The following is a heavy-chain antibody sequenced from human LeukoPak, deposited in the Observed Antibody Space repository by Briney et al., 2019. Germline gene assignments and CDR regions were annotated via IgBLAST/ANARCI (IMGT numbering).Heavy chain of an antibody. CDR1: GGSISSGGYY. V-gene: IGHV4-31*03. J-gene: IGHJ4*02. CDR2: IYHSGST. Sequence: SETLSLTCTVSGGSISSGGYYWSWIRQHPGKGLEWIGYIYHSGSTYYNPSLKSRVTISVDTSKNQFSLKLSSVTAADTAVYYCARYSTMVRGVRTFDYWGQGTLVTVSS. D-gene: IGHD3-10*01. CDR3: ARYSTMVRGVRTFDY.